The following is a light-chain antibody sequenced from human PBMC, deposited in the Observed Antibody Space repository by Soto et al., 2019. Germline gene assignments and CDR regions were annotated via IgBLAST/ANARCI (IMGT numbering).Light chain of an antibody. CDR2: DAS. Sequence: EIVLTQSPATLSLSPGERATLSCRASQSVSSYLAWYQQQPGQAPRLLIYDASNRATGIPARFSGGGSATDFTLPISSLEPEDFSVYYCQQRFNWPRFTFGQGTKLEIK. V-gene: IGKV3-11*01. CDR3: QQRFNWPRFT. J-gene: IGKJ2*01. CDR1: QSVSSY.